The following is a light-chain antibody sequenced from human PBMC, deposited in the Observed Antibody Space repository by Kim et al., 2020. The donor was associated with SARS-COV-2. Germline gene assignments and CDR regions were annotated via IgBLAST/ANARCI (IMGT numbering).Light chain of an antibody. CDR2: GAS. J-gene: IGKJ1*01. Sequence: VMTQSPATLSMSPGERATLSCRASQTVYNDLAWYQQTPGKSPRLLFFGASTRATGIPARFSGSGSGTEFTLTITSLQSEDFALYYCQQYYNWPLTFGQGTKVDIK. V-gene: IGKV3-15*01. CDR1: QTVYND. CDR3: QQYYNWPLT.